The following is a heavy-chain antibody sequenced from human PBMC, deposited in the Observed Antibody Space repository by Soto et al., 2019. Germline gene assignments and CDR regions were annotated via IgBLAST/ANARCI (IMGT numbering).Heavy chain of an antibody. J-gene: IGHJ4*01. CDR3: AKDRIQLWSCEH. CDR2: ISGSGGST. CDR1: GFTFSSYA. D-gene: IGHD5-18*01. Sequence: GGSLRHSCAASGFTFSSYAMSWGRQAPGKGLERVSAISGSGGSTYYADSVEGRFTISRDNSKNTLYLQMTSLRAEDTFLYYCAKDRIQLWSCEHWVHGALVTDSS. V-gene: IGHV3-23*01.